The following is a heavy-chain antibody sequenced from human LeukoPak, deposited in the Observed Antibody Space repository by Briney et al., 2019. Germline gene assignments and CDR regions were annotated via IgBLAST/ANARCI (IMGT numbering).Heavy chain of an antibody. CDR2: LSGSGGTT. Sequence: GGSLRLSCAASGFTFNRYAMTWVRQAPGKGLEWLSALSGSGGTTYYADSVKGRFPISRDNSKNTLYLQMNSLRADDTAAYYCAKDVGDSGSYYGHWGQGTLVTVSS. V-gene: IGHV3-23*01. J-gene: IGHJ4*02. CDR3: AKDVGDSGSYYGH. D-gene: IGHD3-10*01. CDR1: GFTFNRYA.